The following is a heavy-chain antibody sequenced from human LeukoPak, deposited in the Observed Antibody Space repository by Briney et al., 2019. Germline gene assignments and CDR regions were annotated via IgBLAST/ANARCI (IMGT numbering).Heavy chain of an antibody. CDR2: ISGSGGSA. CDR3: AKLGSKYSSSFDY. Sequence: GGSLRLSCAASGFTFSSYAMSWVRQAPGKGLEWVSAISGSGGSAYYADSVKGRFTISRDNSKNTLYLQMNSLRAEDTAVYYCAKLGSKYSSSFDYWGQGTLVTVSS. D-gene: IGHD6-13*01. CDR1: GFTFSSYA. V-gene: IGHV3-23*01. J-gene: IGHJ4*02.